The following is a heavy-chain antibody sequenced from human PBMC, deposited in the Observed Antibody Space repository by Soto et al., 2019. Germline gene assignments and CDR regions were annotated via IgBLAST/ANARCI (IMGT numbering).Heavy chain of an antibody. Sequence: SCAASGFTFSSYAMHWVRQAPGKGLEWVAVISYDGSNKYYADSVKGRFTISRDNSKNTLYLQMNSLRAEDTAVYYCARDLTLDCSGGSCYSHYYGMDVWGQGTTVTVSS. CDR1: GFTFSSYA. D-gene: IGHD2-15*01. CDR3: ARDLTLDCSGGSCYSHYYGMDV. V-gene: IGHV3-30-3*01. J-gene: IGHJ6*02. CDR2: ISYDGSNK.